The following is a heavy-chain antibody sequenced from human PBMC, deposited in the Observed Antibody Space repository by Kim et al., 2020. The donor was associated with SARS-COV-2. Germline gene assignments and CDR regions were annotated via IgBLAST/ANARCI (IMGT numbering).Heavy chain of an antibody. CDR3: AKILRIAVRSFDF. V-gene: IGHV3-9*01. Sequence: GFADSVKGRFTISRAHAENTLYLQMNSLSPEDTALYYCAKILRIAVRSFDFWGQGTLVTVSS. D-gene: IGHD6-19*01. J-gene: IGHJ4*02.